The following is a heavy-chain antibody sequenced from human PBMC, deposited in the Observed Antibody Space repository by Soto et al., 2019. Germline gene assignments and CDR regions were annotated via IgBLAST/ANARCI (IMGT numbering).Heavy chain of an antibody. CDR3: AREGRMGTFDY. Sequence: CGSTKYNPSLKSRVTILEDTSKNQVSLKLNSVSAADTAVYYCAREGRMGTFDYWGQGALVTVSS. V-gene: IGHV4-59*01. CDR2: CGST. D-gene: IGHD1-1*01. J-gene: IGHJ4*02.